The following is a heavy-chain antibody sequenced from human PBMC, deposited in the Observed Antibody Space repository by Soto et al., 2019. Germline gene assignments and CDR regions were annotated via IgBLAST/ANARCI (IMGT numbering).Heavy chain of an antibody. CDR1: GGTFRSYA. D-gene: IGHD3-10*01. CDR3: ARDEGITMVRGVIPNWFDP. V-gene: IGHV1-69*12. Sequence: QVQLVQSGAEVKKPGSSVKVSCKASGGTFRSYAISWVRQAPGQGLEWMGGIIPIFGTANYAQKFQGRVTITADESTSTAYMELSSLRSEDTAVYYCARDEGITMVRGVIPNWFDPWGQGTLVTVSS. CDR2: IIPIFGTA. J-gene: IGHJ5*02.